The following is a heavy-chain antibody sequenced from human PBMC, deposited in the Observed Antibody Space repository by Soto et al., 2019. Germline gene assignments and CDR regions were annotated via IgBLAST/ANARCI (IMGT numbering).Heavy chain of an antibody. CDR2: ISSYNGKT. CDR3: ARVGDCSGGSCYFTWFDP. J-gene: IGHJ5*02. Sequence: SVKVSCKASGYTFIPYVIGGVRQATEQGLEWMGWISSYNGKTYYAQKLQGRVTMTTDTSTSTAYMELRSLRSDDTAVYYCARVGDCSGGSCYFTWFDPWGQGSLVTVSS. CDR1: GYTFIPYV. D-gene: IGHD2-15*01. V-gene: IGHV1-18*01.